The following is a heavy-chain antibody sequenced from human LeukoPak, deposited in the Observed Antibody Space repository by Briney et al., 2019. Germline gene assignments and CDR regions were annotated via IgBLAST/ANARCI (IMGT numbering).Heavy chain of an antibody. CDR3: ARGDLEWEPDPNWFDP. V-gene: IGHV1-69*05. J-gene: IGHJ5*02. CDR2: IIPIFGTA. Sequence: GSSVKVSCKASGGTFSSYAISWVRQAPGQGLEWMGRIIPIFGTANYAQKFQGRVTITTDESTSTAYMELRSLRSDDTAVYYCARGDLEWEPDPNWFDPWGQGTLVTVSS. CDR1: GGTFSSYA. D-gene: IGHD1-26*01.